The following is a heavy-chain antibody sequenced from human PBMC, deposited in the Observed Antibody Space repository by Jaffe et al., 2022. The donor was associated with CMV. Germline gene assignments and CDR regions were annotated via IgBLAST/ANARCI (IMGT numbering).Heavy chain of an antibody. Sequence: QVQLLQSGTEVKKPGASVKVSCKVSGQNVTQISIHWVRQAPGQGLEWMGGFDPEGPKRISAQKFQGRVTMTEDTFTDTANMELSSLRSEDTAVYYCATSIYYDSGYFHDCFDIWGQGMMVTVSS. CDR2: FDPEGPKR. CDR3: ATSIYYDSGYFHDCFDI. V-gene: IGHV1-24*01. D-gene: IGHD3-22*01. J-gene: IGHJ3*02. CDR1: GQNVTQIS.